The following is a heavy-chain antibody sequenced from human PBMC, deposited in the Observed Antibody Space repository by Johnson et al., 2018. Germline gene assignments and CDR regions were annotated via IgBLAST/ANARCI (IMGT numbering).Heavy chain of an antibody. V-gene: IGHV3-30*18. CDR3: AKYHDGNSGAFDI. J-gene: IGHJ3*02. CDR2: ISYDVSNK. D-gene: IGHD4-23*01. CDR1: GFSFSNYG. Sequence: VQLVESGGGVVQXGRSLRLXCAASGFSFSNYGMHWVRQAPGKGLEWVAVISYDVSNKYYADSVKGRFTISRDNSKNTLYLQMNSLRTQDTAVYYCAKYHDGNSGAFDIWGQGTMVTVSS.